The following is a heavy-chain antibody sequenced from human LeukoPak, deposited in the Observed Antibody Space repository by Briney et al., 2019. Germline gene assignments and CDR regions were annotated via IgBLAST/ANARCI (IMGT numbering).Heavy chain of an antibody. D-gene: IGHD3-3*01. Sequence: GGSLRLSCAASGFTVSINYMSWVRQAPGKGLEWVSVIYSGGSTYYADSVKGRFTNSRDNSKNTLYLQMNSLRAEDTALYYCAKGVGYDFWSGYYDYWGQGTLVTVSS. CDR3: AKGVGYDFWSGYYDY. V-gene: IGHV3-53*05. J-gene: IGHJ4*02. CDR1: GFTVSINY. CDR2: IYSGGST.